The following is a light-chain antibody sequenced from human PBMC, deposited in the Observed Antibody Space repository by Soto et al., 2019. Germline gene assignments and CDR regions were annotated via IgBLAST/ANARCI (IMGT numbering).Light chain of an antibody. J-gene: IGLJ1*01. Sequence: QSALTQPASVSGSPGQSITISCTGTSNDVGGYNYVSWYQQHPGKAAKLMIYEVSDRPSGVSNRFSGSKSGNTASLTISGLQAEDEADYYCSSYTITSTYVFGTGTKVTVL. CDR1: SNDVGGYNY. CDR2: EVS. V-gene: IGLV2-14*01. CDR3: SSYTITSTYV.